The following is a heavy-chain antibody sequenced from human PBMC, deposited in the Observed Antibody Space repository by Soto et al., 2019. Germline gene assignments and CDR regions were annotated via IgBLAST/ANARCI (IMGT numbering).Heavy chain of an antibody. D-gene: IGHD2-2*01. J-gene: IGHJ4*02. V-gene: IGHV1-69*04. Sequence: SVKVSCKASGGTFSSYTISWVRQAPGQGLEWMGRIIPILGIANYAQKFQGRVTITADKSTSTAYMELSSLRSEDTAVYYCARDSCSSTSCYAGVPSYFDYWGQGTLVTVSS. CDR2: IIPILGIA. CDR3: ARDSCSSTSCYAGVPSYFDY. CDR1: GGTFSSYT.